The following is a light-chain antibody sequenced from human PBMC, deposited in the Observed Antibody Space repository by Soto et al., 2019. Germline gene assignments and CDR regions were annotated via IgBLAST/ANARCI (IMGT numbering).Light chain of an antibody. CDR1: SSDVGGYNY. CDR2: DVN. CDR3: SSYTSSITLV. V-gene: IGLV2-14*01. Sequence: QSALTQPASVSGSPGQSIIISCTGTSSDVGGYNYVSWYQQHPGKAPKLMIYDVNNRPSGVSNRFSGSKSGNTASLTISGLQAEDEGDYYCSSYTSSITLVFGGGTKLTVL. J-gene: IGLJ2*01.